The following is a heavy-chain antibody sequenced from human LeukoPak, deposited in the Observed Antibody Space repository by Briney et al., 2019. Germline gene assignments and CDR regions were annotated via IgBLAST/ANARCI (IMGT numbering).Heavy chain of an antibody. Sequence: SETLSLTCTVSGGSISSYYWSWIRQPPGKGLEWIGYIYYSGSTNYNPSLKSRVTISVDTSKNQFSLKLSSVTAADTAVYYCASQEVGATSSVAYWGQGTLVTVSS. V-gene: IGHV4-59*08. CDR2: IYYSGST. CDR3: ASQEVGATSSVAY. J-gene: IGHJ4*02. CDR1: GGSISSYY. D-gene: IGHD1-26*01.